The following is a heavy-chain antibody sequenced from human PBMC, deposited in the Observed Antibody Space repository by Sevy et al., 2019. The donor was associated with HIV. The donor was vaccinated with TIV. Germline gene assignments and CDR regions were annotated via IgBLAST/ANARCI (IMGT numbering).Heavy chain of an antibody. D-gene: IGHD1-26*01. Sequence: SETLSLTCTVSGGSITSLYWNWIRQPPGKGLEWIANIYYNGHINYNPSLKSRVTLSLDTSKNQFSLSLSSVTAVDTAMYYCAGENAWGRGYSWGQGTLVTVSS. V-gene: IGHV4-59*08. J-gene: IGHJ4*02. CDR3: AGENAWGRGYS. CDR1: GGSITSLY. CDR2: IYYNGHI.